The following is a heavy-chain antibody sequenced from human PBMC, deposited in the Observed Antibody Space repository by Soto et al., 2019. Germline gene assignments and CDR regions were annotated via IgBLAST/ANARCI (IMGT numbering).Heavy chain of an antibody. Sequence: QVQLVQSGAEVKKPGSSVKVSCKASGGTFSSYAISWVRQAPGQGLEWMGGIIPIFGTANYAQKFQGRVTITADECTSKGYLERGRLESGDKAVYLCGRLRGDVDDSSGYYWFGWFDPWGQGTLVTVSS. V-gene: IGHV1-69*01. CDR3: GRLRGDVDDSSGYYWFGWFDP. J-gene: IGHJ5*02. D-gene: IGHD3-22*01. CDR1: GGTFSSYA. CDR2: IIPIFGTA.